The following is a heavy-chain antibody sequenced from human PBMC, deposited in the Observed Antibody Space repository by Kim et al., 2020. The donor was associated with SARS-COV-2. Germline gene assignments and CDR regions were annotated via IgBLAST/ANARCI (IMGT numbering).Heavy chain of an antibody. D-gene: IGHD2-2*01. CDR3: ARGKAPRDIVVVPAAHNWFDP. Sequence: SETLSLTCAVSGGSISSGGYSWSWIRQPPGKGLEWIGYIYHSGSTYYNPSLKSRVTISVDRSKNQFSLKLSSVTAADTAVYYCARGKAPRDIVVVPAAHNWFDPWGQGTLVTVSS. CDR2: IYHSGST. J-gene: IGHJ5*02. V-gene: IGHV4-30-2*01. CDR1: GGSISSGGYS.